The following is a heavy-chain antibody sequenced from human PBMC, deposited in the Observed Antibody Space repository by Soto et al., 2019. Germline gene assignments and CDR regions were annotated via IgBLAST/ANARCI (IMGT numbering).Heavy chain of an antibody. CDR2: IWYDGSNK. CDR1: GFTFSSYG. V-gene: IGHV3-33*01. CDR3: ASGYKYCSSTSCYYYYMDV. D-gene: IGHD2-2*01. Sequence: QPGGSLRLSCAASGFTFSSYGMHWVRQAPGKGLEWVAVIWYDGSNKYYADSVKGRFTISRDNSKNTLYLQMNSLRAEDTAVYYCASGYKYCSSTSCYYYYMDVWGKGTTVTVSS. J-gene: IGHJ6*03.